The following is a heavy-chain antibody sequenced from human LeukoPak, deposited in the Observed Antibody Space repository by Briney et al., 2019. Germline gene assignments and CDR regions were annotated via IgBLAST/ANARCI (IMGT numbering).Heavy chain of an antibody. CDR3: ARSGSPGIAAAFFDY. J-gene: IGHJ4*02. CDR2: INPNSGGT. V-gene: IGHV1-2*02. Sequence: ASVKVSCKASGYTFTGYYMHWVRQAPGQGLEWMGWINPNSGGTNYAQKFQGRVTMTRDTSISTAYMELSRLRSDDTAVYYCARSGSPGIAAAFFDYWGQGTLVTVSP. D-gene: IGHD6-13*01. CDR1: GYTFTGYY.